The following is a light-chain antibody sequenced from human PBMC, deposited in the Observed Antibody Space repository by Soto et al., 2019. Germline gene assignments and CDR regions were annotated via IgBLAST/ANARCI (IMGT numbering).Light chain of an antibody. V-gene: IGLV2-14*03. CDR2: DVS. CDR3: GSYTSGNTLEV. Sequence: QPVLTQPASVSASPGQSITISCTGTSGDVARYNYVSWYQQHPGKAPKLMIYDVSNRPSGVSNRFSGSKSGNTASLTISGLQAEDEADYYCGSYTSGNTLEVFGTGTKVTVL. J-gene: IGLJ1*01. CDR1: SGDVARYNY.